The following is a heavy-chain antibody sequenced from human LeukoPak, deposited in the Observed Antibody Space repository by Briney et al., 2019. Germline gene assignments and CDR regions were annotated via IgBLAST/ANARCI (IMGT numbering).Heavy chain of an antibody. D-gene: IGHD3-22*01. CDR2: INPNSGGT. J-gene: IGHJ4*02. CDR1: GYTFTGYY. V-gene: IGHV1-2*02. Sequence: ASVKVSCKASGYTFTGYYMHWVRQAPGQGLEWMGWINPNSGGTNYAQKFQGRVTMTRDTSISTAYMELSRLRSDDTAVYYCARDPVAYDSSGVIDYWGQGTLVTVSS. CDR3: ARDPVAYDSSGVIDY.